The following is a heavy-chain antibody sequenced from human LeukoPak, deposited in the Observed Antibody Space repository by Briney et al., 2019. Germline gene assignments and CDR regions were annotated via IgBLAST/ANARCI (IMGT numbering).Heavy chain of an antibody. J-gene: IGHJ4*02. CDR2: INPNSGGA. Sequence: GASVKVSRKASGYTFTGYYMHWVRQAPGQGLEWMGWINPNSGGANYAQKFQGRVTMTRDTSISTAYMELSRLRSDDTAVYYCARSFYYGSGSTFDYWGQGTLVTVSS. CDR1: GYTFTGYY. V-gene: IGHV1-2*02. CDR3: ARSFYYGSGSTFDY. D-gene: IGHD3-10*01.